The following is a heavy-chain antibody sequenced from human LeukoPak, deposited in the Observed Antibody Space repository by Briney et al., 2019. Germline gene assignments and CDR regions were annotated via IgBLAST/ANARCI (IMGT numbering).Heavy chain of an antibody. CDR1: GGSISSSNYY. D-gene: IGHD3-22*01. Sequence: SETLSLTCTVSGGSISSSNYYWDWIRQPPGKGLEWIGNIHYSGSIYYNPSLRSRVTISVDTSKNQFSLKLSSVTAADTAVYYCAREGYYYDSSGYSGFDYWGQGTLVTVSS. CDR2: IHYSGSI. J-gene: IGHJ4*02. CDR3: AREGYYYDSSGYSGFDY. V-gene: IGHV4-39*07.